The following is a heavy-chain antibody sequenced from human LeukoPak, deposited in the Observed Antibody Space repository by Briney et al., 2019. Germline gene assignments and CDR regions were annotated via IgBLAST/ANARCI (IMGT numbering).Heavy chain of an antibody. D-gene: IGHD6-13*01. V-gene: IGHV4-38-2*01. J-gene: IGHJ5*02. CDR2: IGHSGST. CDR3: ARLNTGVLSSRTNNWFDP. Sequence: SETLSLTCGVSGYSISSGYFWSWIRQPPGKGLEWIGGIGHSGSTYYNPSLKSRITISTDTSKNRFSLKLSSVTAADTAVYYCARLNTGVLSSRTNNWFDPWGQGTLVTVSS. CDR1: GYSISSGYF.